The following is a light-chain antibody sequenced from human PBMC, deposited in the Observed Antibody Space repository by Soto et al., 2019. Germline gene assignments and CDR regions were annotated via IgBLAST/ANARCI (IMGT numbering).Light chain of an antibody. V-gene: IGLV2-14*01. J-gene: IGLJ1*01. Sequence: QSALTQPASVSGSPGQSITISCTGTSSDVGGYNYVSWYQQHPGKAPTLMIYDVSNRPSGVSNRFSGSKSGNTASLTISGLPAEDEADYDCSSYTSSSTLYVFGTGTKVTVL. CDR2: DVS. CDR1: SSDVGGYNY. CDR3: SSYTSSSTLYV.